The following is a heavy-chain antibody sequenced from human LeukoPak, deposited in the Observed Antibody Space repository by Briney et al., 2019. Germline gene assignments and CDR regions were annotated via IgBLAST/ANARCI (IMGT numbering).Heavy chain of an antibody. D-gene: IGHD1-26*01. Sequence: GSLRLSCGASGFTFSSYSMNWVRQAPGKGLQWVSFIGSSSYIYYADSVKGRFTISRDNAKNSLYLQMNSLRAEDTAVYYCARDATHTHLGIMAARSGRDFDYWGQGTLVTVSS. J-gene: IGHJ4*02. V-gene: IGHV3-21*01. CDR1: GFTFSSYS. CDR3: ARDATHTHLGIMAARSGRDFDY. CDR2: IGSSSYI.